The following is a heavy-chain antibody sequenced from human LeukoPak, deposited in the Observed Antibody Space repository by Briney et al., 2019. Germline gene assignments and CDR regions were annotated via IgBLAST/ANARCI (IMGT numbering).Heavy chain of an antibody. CDR3: ARGKWELRGYFDY. J-gene: IGHJ4*02. D-gene: IGHD1-26*01. CDR1: GGSISSYY. V-gene: IGHV4-59*08. Sequence: SETLSLTCTVSGGSISSYYWSWIRQPPGKGLEWIGYIYYSGSTNYNPSLKSRVTISVDTSKNQFSLKLSSVTAADTAVYYCARGKWELRGYFDYWGQGTLVTVSS. CDR2: IYYSGST.